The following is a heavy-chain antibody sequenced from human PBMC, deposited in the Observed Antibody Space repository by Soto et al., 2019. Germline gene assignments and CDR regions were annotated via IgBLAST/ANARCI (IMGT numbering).Heavy chain of an antibody. Sequence: PSETLSLTCSISGDSISNYYWSWIRQPPGKGLEWIGYIYYSGSTSYNPSLKSRVTISVATSKNQFSLNLTSVTAADTAVYYCARPHNWGGYDFDVWGQGKMVTVSS. V-gene: IGHV4-59*01. D-gene: IGHD1-1*01. CDR2: IYYSGST. J-gene: IGHJ3*01. CDR1: GDSISNYY. CDR3: ARPHNWGGYDFDV.